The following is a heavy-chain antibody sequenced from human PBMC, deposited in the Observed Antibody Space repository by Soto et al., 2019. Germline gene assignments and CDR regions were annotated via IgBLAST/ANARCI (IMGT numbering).Heavy chain of an antibody. CDR1: SGCFSGYY. Sequence: QAEQQQWGAGLLKPSETLSLTCDVFSGCFSGYYWSWIRQSPGKGLEWIGEITNSGYTNYNPSLKNRVTILIDRSKNHFSLKLTSVTAADTAMYYCARGLEYFQHWGQGTLVTVSS. CDR2: ITNSGYT. CDR3: ARGLEYFQH. V-gene: IGHV4-34*01. J-gene: IGHJ1*01.